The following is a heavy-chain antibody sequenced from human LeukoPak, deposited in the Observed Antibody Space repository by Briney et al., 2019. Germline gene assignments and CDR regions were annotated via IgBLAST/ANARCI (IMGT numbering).Heavy chain of an antibody. V-gene: IGHV3-48*03. CDR1: GFTFSSYE. Sequence: GGSLRLSCAASGFTFSSYEMNWVRQAPGKGLEWVSYISSSGSTIYYADSVKGRFAISRDNAKNSLYLQMNSLRAEDTAVYYCAELGITMIGGVWGIGTTVTISS. CDR3: AELGITMIGGV. J-gene: IGHJ6*04. D-gene: IGHD3-10*02. CDR2: ISSSGSTI.